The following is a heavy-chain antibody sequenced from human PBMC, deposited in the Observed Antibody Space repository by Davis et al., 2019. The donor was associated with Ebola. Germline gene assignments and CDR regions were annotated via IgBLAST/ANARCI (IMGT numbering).Heavy chain of an antibody. D-gene: IGHD6-13*01. CDR2: IKHSGST. V-gene: IGHV4-34*01. J-gene: IGHJ4*02. CDR3: ARGQHGGQQLKY. CDR1: GASTSSFY. Sequence: SDLLSPPFSPLGASTSSFYWTWTRPPPGKGLDWIGEIKHSGSTNYNPSLKSRVTISVDTSKNQFSLRLSSVTAADAAVYYCARGQHGGQQLKYWGRGTLVTVSS.